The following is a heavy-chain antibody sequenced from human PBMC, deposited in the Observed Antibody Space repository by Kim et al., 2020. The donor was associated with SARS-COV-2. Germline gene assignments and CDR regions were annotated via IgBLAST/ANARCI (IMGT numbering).Heavy chain of an antibody. D-gene: IGHD3-16*02. V-gene: IGHV1-18*01. J-gene: IGHJ4*02. Sequence: ASVKVSCKASGYTFTSYGISWVRQAPGQGLEWMGWISAYNGNTNYAQKLQGRVTMTTDTSTSTAYMELRSLRSDDTAVYYCARDAQYYDYVWGSYRVPEGPLDYWGQGTLVTVSS. CDR1: GYTFTSYG. CDR3: ARDAQYYDYVWGSYRVPEGPLDY. CDR2: ISAYNGNT.